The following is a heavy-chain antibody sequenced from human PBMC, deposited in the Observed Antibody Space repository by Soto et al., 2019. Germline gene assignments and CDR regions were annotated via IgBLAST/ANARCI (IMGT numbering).Heavy chain of an antibody. J-gene: IGHJ6*02. CDR2: IIPIFGTA. Sequence: SVKVSCKASGGTFSSYAISWVRQAPGQGLEWMGGIIPIFGTANYAQKFQGRVTITADESTSTAYMELSSLRSEDTAVYYCARAQPLSRLRWFPDLDPHHYGMDVWGQATTVTVSS. CDR3: ARAQPLSRLRWFPDLDPHHYGMDV. V-gene: IGHV1-69*13. D-gene: IGHD4-17*01. CDR1: GGTFSSYA.